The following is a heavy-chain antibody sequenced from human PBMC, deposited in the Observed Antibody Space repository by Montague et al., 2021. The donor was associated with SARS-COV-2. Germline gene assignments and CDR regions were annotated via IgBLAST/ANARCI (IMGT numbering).Heavy chain of an antibody. D-gene: IGHD3-10*01. CDR2: IYYSGST. Sequence: TLSLTCTVSGGSISSPDYYWGWIRKSPGKGLEWIGYIYYSGSTYYNPSLKSRVTISVDTSKNQFSLKLSSVTAADTAVYYCARAPYYYGSGRGYYGMDVWGQGTTVTVSS. CDR1: GGSISSPDYY. V-gene: IGHV4-31*03. CDR3: ARAPYYYGSGRGYYGMDV. J-gene: IGHJ6*02.